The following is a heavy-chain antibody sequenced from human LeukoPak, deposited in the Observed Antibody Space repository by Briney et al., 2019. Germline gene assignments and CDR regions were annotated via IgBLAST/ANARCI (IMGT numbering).Heavy chain of an antibody. D-gene: IGHD2-15*01. CDR3: ARESQVVVAAIRGESDY. CDR2: ISYDGSNK. J-gene: IGHJ4*02. Sequence: QSGGSLGLSCAASGFTFSSYAMHWVRQAPGKGLEWVAVISYDGSNKYYADSVKGRFTISRDNSKNTLYLQMNSLRAEDTAVYYCARESQVVVAAIRGESDYWGQGTLVTVSS. V-gene: IGHV3-30-3*01. CDR1: GFTFSSYA.